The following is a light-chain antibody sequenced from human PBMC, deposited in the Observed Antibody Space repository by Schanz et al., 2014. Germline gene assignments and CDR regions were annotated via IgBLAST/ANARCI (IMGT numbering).Light chain of an antibody. V-gene: IGLV1-47*02. CDR2: NSD. CDR3: AAWDDSLSGWV. CDR1: NSNIGRNV. J-gene: IGLJ3*02. Sequence: QSVLTQPPSASGTPGQRVTISCSGSNSNIGRNVVNWYQQFPGTAPKLLIHNSDQRPSGVPDRFSASKSGTSASLAISGLRSEDEADYFCAAWDDSLSGWVFGGGTKLTVL.